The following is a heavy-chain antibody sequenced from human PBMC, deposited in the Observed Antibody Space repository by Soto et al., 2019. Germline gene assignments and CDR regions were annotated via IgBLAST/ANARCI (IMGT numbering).Heavy chain of an antibody. V-gene: IGHV1-3*01. Sequence: ASVKVSWKASGDTFSTYTITWMRQAPGQRLEWMGWINAGNGNTKYSQKFQGRVTITSYTSASTAYMELSSLRSEDTVVYYCARSIVVLTALAYWGQGTLVTVSS. D-gene: IGHD2-21*02. CDR1: GDTFSTYT. J-gene: IGHJ4*02. CDR2: INAGNGNT. CDR3: ARSIVVLTALAY.